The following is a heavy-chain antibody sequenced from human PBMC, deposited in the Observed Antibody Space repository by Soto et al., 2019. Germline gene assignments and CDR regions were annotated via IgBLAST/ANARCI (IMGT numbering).Heavy chain of an antibody. J-gene: IGHJ4*02. D-gene: IGHD3-9*01. V-gene: IGHV1-69*12. Sequence: QVQLVQSGAEVKKPGSSVKVSCKASGGTFSSYAISWVRQAPGQGLEWMGGIIPIFGTANYAQKFQGRVTXXAXVXXSTADMELSSLRSEDAAVYYCASGFDYQESRASAYWGQGALVTVFS. CDR3: ASGFDYQESRASAY. CDR1: GGTFSSYA. CDR2: IIPIFGTA.